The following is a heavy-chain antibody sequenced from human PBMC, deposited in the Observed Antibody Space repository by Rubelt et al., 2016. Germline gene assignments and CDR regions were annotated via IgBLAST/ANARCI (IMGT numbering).Heavy chain of an antibody. V-gene: IGHV5-51*01. Sequence: EVQLVQPGAEVKKPGESLRISCKGSGYNFTTYWISWVRQTPGKGLEWMGIIYPGDSDTRYSPSFQGQVTISADKSISTAYLQWSSLKASDTAMYYCARLLQLWPFDYWGQGTLVTVSS. CDR2: IYPGDSDT. CDR3: ARLLQLWPFDY. D-gene: IGHD5-18*01. CDR1: GYNFTTYW. J-gene: IGHJ4*02.